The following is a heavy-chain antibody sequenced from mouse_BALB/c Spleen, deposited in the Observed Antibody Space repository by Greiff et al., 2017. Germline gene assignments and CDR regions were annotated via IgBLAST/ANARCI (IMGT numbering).Heavy chain of an antibody. V-gene: IGHV5-6-5*01. Sequence: EVQVVESGGGLVKPGGSLKLSCAASGFTFSSYAMSWVRQTPEKRLEWVASISSGGSTYYPDSVKGRFTISRDNARNILYLQMSSLRSEDTAMYYCARGTFAYWGQGTLVTVSA. CDR3: ARGTFAY. CDR2: ISSGGST. CDR1: GFTFSSYA. J-gene: IGHJ3*01.